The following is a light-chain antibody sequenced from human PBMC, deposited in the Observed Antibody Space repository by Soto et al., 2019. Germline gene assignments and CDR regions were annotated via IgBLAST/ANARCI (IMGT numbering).Light chain of an antibody. J-gene: IGLJ3*02. CDR3: AAWDDSLIIGV. CDR1: SSNIGSNY. Sequence: QSVLTQPPSASETPGQSFTISCSGSSSNIGSNYVYWYQQFPGTAPKLLIYRNNQRPSGVPDRFSGSKSGTSASLAISGLRSEDEADYYCAAWDDSLIIGVFGGGTKLTVL. V-gene: IGLV1-47*01. CDR2: RNN.